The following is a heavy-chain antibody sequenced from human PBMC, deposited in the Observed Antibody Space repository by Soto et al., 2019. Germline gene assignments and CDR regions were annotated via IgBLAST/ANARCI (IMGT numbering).Heavy chain of an antibody. CDR2: IDWDDDK. D-gene: IGHD6-19*01. Sequence: SGPTLVNPTQTLTLTCTFSGFSLSTRGMCVSWIRQPPGKALEWLALIDWDDDKYYSTSLKTRLTISKDTSKNQVVLTMTNMDPVDTDTYYCARVVRVAVAGTVHFDYWGQGTLVTVSS. J-gene: IGHJ4*02. CDR1: GFSLSTRGMC. V-gene: IGHV2-70*01. CDR3: ARVVRVAVAGTVHFDY.